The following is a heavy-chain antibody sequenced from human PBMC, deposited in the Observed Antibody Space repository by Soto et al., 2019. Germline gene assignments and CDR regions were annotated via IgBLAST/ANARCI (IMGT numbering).Heavy chain of an antibody. Sequence: QVQLQQWGAGLLKPSETLSLTCAVYGGSFSGYYWSWIRQPPGKGLEWIGEINQSGSTNYNPSLKSRVTISVDTSKNQFSLKLTSVTAADTAVYYCARTYSSSWSPSEYWGQGTLVTVSS. J-gene: IGHJ4*02. V-gene: IGHV4-34*01. CDR1: GGSFSGYY. D-gene: IGHD6-13*01. CDR3: ARTYSSSWSPSEY. CDR2: INQSGST.